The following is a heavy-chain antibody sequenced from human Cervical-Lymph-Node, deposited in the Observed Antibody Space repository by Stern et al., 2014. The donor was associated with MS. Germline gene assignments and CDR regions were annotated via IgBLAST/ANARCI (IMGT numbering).Heavy chain of an antibody. D-gene: IGHD2-2*01. CDR3: ARSDPRAGQKRLVVPAAMPLYYYYGMDV. Sequence: QLVQSGAEVKKPGSSVKVSCKASGGTFSSYTISWVRQAPGQGLEWMGRIIPILGIANYAQKFQGRVTITADKSTSTAYMELSSLRSEDTAVYYCARSDPRAGQKRLVVPAAMPLYYYYGMDVWGQGTTVTVSS. CDR1: GGTFSSYT. J-gene: IGHJ6*02. V-gene: IGHV1-69*09. CDR2: IIPILGIA.